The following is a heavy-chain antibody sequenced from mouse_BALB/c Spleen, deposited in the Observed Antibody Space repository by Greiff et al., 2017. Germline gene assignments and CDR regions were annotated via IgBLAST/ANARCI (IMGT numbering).Heavy chain of an antibody. J-gene: IGHJ4*01. CDR2: INPYYGST. V-gene: IGHV1-39*01. CDR3: ARRYPLYAMDY. D-gene: IGHD5-1-1*01. CDR1: GYSFTDYI. Sequence: VQLQQTGPELVKPGASVKISCKASGYSFTDYIMLWVKQSHGKSLEWIGNINPYYGSTSYNLKFKGKATLTVDKSSSTAYMQLNSLTSEDSAVYYCARRYPLYAMDYWGQGTSVTVSS.